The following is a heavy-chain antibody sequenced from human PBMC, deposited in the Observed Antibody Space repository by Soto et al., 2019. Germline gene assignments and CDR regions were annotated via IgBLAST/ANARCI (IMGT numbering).Heavy chain of an antibody. J-gene: IGHJ3*02. Sequence: GGSLRLSCAASGFTFSSYWMHWVRQAPGKGLVWVSRINPGGSITAYADSVKGRFTISRDNAKNTLYLQMNSLRADDTAVYYCASGSIKYPLVRDDAFDIWGQGTMVTVSS. V-gene: IGHV3-74*01. D-gene: IGHD2-2*01. CDR3: ASGSIKYPLVRDDAFDI. CDR1: GFTFSSYW. CDR2: INPGGSIT.